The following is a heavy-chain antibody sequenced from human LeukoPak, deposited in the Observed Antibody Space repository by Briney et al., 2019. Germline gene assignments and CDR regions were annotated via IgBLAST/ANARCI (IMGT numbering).Heavy chain of an antibody. V-gene: IGHV3-30*18. D-gene: IGHD6-13*01. J-gene: IGHJ4*02. CDR2: ISYDGTCK. CDR3: AKDRDSSWYSGCFDY. Sequence: PGRSLRLSCAASGFTFTSYGMHWVRQAPGKGLEWVAVISYDGTCKYYAGSVKGRFAISRDDSKNTLYLQTNSLRAEDTTVYYCAKDRDSSWYSGCFDYWGQGTLVTVSS. CDR1: GFTFTSYG.